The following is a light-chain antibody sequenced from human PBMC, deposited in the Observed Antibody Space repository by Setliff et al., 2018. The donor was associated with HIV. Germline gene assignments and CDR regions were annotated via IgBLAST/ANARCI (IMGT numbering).Light chain of an antibody. CDR3: SSYTSSSPYV. CDR2: EVT. Sequence: QSVLTQPASVSGSPGQSITISCTGTSSDIGGYNFVSWYQHHPGNAPKLLIYEVTNRPSGVSNRFSGSKSGNTASLTISGLQADDEADYYCSSYTSSSPYVFGTGTKVTVL. CDR1: SSDIGGYNF. J-gene: IGLJ1*01. V-gene: IGLV2-14*01.